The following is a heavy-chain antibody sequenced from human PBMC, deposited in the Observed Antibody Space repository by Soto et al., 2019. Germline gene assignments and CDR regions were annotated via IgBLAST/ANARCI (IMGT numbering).Heavy chain of an antibody. D-gene: IGHD2-2*01. CDR2: IIPILGIA. J-gene: IGHJ2*01. Sequence: ASVKVSCKASGGTFSSYAISWVRQAPGQGLEWMGRIIPILGIANYAQKFQGRVTITADKSTSTAYMELSSLRSEDTAVYYCATTRADCSSTSCYWYFDLWGRGTLVTVSS. CDR1: GGTFSSYA. CDR3: ATTRADCSSTSCYWYFDL. V-gene: IGHV1-69*04.